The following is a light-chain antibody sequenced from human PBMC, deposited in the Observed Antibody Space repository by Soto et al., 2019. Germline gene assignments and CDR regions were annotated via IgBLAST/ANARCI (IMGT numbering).Light chain of an antibody. J-gene: IGKJ1*01. V-gene: IGKV3-11*01. Sequence: EIVLTQTPVTLSLSPGERANLSCRASQSVSGYLAWYQQKPGQAPRLLIYDVSNRATGIPDRFSGSGSGTDFTLTTSKLEPEDFVVYYCQQHSHWPPWTFGQGTKVDIK. CDR2: DVS. CDR1: QSVSGY. CDR3: QQHSHWPPWT.